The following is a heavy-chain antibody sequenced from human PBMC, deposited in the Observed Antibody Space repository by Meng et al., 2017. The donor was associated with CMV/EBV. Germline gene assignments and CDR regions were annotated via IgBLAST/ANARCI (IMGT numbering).Heavy chain of an antibody. J-gene: IGHJ6*02. D-gene: IGHD3-3*01. V-gene: IGHV3-74*01. CDR1: GFTFSSYW. Sequence: GGSLKISCAASGFTFSSYWMHWVRQAPGKGLVWVSRINSDGSSTSYADSVKGRFTISRDNAKNTLYLQMNSLRAEDTAVYYCALGVVEVYYYYGMDVWGQGTTVTVSS. CDR2: INSDGSST. CDR3: ALGVVEVYYYYGMDV.